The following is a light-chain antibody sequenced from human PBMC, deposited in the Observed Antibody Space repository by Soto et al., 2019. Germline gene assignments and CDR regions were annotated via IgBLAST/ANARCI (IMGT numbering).Light chain of an antibody. CDR3: QQYGSSPGT. Sequence: EIVLTQSPGTRSLSPGERATLSGRVSQSVSSSYLAWYQQKPGQAPRLLIYGASSRATGIPDRFSGSGSGTDFTLTISRLEPEDFAVYYCQQYGSSPGTFGQGTKLEIK. J-gene: IGKJ2*01. CDR1: QSVSSSY. CDR2: GAS. V-gene: IGKV3-20*01.